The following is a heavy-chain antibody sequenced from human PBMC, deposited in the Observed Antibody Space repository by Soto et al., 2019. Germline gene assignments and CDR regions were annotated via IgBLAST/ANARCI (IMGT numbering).Heavy chain of an antibody. V-gene: IGHV1-18*01. CDR2: ISAYNGNT. CDR3: ARGMTTVNYFDY. D-gene: IGHD4-17*01. J-gene: IGHJ4*02. Sequence: GASVKVSCKASGXTFASYGISWGRQAPGQGLEWMGWISAYNGNTNYAQKLQGRVTMTTDTSTSTAYMELRSLRSDDTAVYYCARGMTTVNYFDYWGQGTLVTVSS. CDR1: GXTFASYG.